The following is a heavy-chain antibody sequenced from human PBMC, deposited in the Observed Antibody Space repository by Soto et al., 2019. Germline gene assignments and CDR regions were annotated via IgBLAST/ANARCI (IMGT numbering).Heavy chain of an antibody. CDR3: ARDSVWYDFWSVQGWYYGMDV. CDR2: VFSSGTT. D-gene: IGHD3-3*01. Sequence: SETLSLTCTVSGDSITSYYWTWIRQAAGKRLECIGRVFSSGTTNYNPSLKSRVTMSVDTSKNQLSLKLTSVTAADTAVYYCARDSVWYDFWSVQGWYYGMDVWGQGTTVTVSS. V-gene: IGHV4-4*07. CDR1: GDSITSYY. J-gene: IGHJ6*02.